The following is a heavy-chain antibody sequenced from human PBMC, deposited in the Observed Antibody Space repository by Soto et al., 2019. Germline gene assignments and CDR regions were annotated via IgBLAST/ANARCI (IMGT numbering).Heavy chain of an antibody. D-gene: IGHD3-3*01. CDR1: GFTFSSYA. J-gene: IGHJ6*03. CDR3: AKSQSDYDFWSGYSDYYYYYMDV. CDR2: ISGSGGST. Sequence: GGSLRLSCAASGFTFSSYAMSWVRQAPGKGLEWVSAISGSGGSTYYADSVKGRFTISRDNSKNTLYLQMNSLRAEDTAVSYCAKSQSDYDFWSGYSDYYYYYMDVWGKGTTVTVSS. V-gene: IGHV3-23*01.